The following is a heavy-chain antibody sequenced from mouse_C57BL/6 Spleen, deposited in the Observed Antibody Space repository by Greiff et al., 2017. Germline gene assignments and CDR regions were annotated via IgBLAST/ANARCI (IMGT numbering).Heavy chain of an antibody. CDR1: GYTFTSYW. Sequence: VQLQQPGAELVRPGSSVKLSCKASGYTFTSYWMDWVKQRPGQGLEWIGNIYPSDSETHYNQKFKDKATLTVDKSSSTAYMQLSSLTSEDSAVYYCAREILLYFDYWGQGTTLTVSS. CDR2: IYPSDSET. CDR3: AREILLYFDY. J-gene: IGHJ2*01. D-gene: IGHD2-1*01. V-gene: IGHV1-61*01.